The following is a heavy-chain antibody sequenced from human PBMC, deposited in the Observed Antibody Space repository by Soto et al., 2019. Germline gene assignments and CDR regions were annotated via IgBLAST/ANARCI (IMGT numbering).Heavy chain of an antibody. CDR1: GGSISSSTYY. CDR3: ARDGEQQLVRYYGMDV. D-gene: IGHD6-13*01. J-gene: IGHJ6*02. Sequence: ETLSLTCTVSGGSISSSTYYWGWMRQPPGKGLEWIESFFIGGNTYYNPSLKSRVTISVDTSKNQFSLKLSSVTAADTAVYYCARDGEQQLVRYYGMDVWGQGTTVTVSS. V-gene: IGHV4-39*02. CDR2: FFIGGNT.